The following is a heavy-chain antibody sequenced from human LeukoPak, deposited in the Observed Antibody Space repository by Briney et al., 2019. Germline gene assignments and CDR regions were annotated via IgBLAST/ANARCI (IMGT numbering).Heavy chain of an antibody. J-gene: IGHJ4*02. V-gene: IGHV3-23*01. Sequence: GGSLRLSCVASGFTFSRHGMNWVRQAPGKGLEWVSGISPSGDIKYYVDSVRGRFTVSRDNSKNTLYLQINSLRDEDTAVYYCARDDAWLQYNDWGQGTLVTVSS. CDR2: ISPSGDIK. CDR3: ARDDAWLQYND. CDR1: GFTFSRHG. D-gene: IGHD5-24*01.